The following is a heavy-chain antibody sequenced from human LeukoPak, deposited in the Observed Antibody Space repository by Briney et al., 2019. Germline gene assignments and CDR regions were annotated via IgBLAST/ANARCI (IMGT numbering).Heavy chain of an antibody. CDR3: ARALSGTYNGHPKLIDF. Sequence: GGSLRLSCAASGFTFSDYYMSWIRRAPGKGLEWVSYISSSGSTIYYADSVKGRFTISRDNSKNTLYLQMNSLRAEDTAAFYCARALSGTYNGHPKLIDFWGQGTLVTVSS. CDR2: ISSSGSTI. D-gene: IGHD3-10*01. CDR1: GFTFSDYY. V-gene: IGHV3-11*04. J-gene: IGHJ4*02.